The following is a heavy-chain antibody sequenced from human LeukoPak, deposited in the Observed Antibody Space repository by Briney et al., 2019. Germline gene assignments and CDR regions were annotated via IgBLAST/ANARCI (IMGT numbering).Heavy chain of an antibody. V-gene: IGHV1-2*02. Sequence: ASVKVSCKASGYTFTGYYMHWVRQAPGQGLEWMGWINPNSGGTNYAQKFQGRVTMTRDTSISTAYMELSRLRSDDTAVYYCARVLPQLVGTFDYWGQGTLVTVSS. CDR1: GYTFTGYY. CDR2: INPNSGGT. CDR3: ARVLPQLVGTFDY. J-gene: IGHJ4*02. D-gene: IGHD6-13*01.